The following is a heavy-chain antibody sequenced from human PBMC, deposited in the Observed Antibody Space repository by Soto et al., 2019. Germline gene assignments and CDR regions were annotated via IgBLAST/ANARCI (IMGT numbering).Heavy chain of an antibody. CDR1: GFSLSTSGMC. D-gene: IGHD3-22*01. Sequence: SGPTLVNPTQTLTLTCTFSGFSLSTSGMCVSWIRQPPGKALEWLALIDWDDDKYYSTSLKTRLTISKDTSKNQVVLTMTNMDPVDIATYYCARMFSGSGYFYYFDYWGQGTLVTVSS. J-gene: IGHJ4*02. CDR3: ARMFSGSGYFYYFDY. CDR2: IDWDDDK. V-gene: IGHV2-70*01.